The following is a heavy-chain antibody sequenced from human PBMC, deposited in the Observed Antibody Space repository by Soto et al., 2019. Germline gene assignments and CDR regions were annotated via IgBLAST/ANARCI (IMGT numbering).Heavy chain of an antibody. D-gene: IGHD2-2*01. J-gene: IGHJ6*02. V-gene: IGHV1-69*13. Sequence: RASVKVSCKASGGTFRSYAISWVRQAPGQGLEWMGGIIPIFGTANYAQKFQGRVTITADESTSTAYMELSSLRSEDTAVYYCARVPEPFSTEEWTYGMDVWGQGTTVTVSS. CDR3: ARVPEPFSTEEWTYGMDV. CDR1: GGTFRSYA. CDR2: IIPIFGTA.